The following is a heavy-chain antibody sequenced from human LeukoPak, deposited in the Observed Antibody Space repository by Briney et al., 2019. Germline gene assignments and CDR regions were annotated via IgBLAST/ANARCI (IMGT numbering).Heavy chain of an antibody. CDR3: ARTTEGGYTYDYFYYYYMDV. CDR2: IYYSGST. CDR1: GGSISSYY. J-gene: IGHJ6*03. D-gene: IGHD5-18*01. Sequence: SETLSLTCSVSGGSISSYYWSWIRQPPGKGLEWIGYIYYSGSTNYNPSLKSRVTISVDTSKNQFSLKLSSVTAADTAVYYCARTTEGGYTYDYFYYYYMDVWGKGTTVTVSS. V-gene: IGHV4-59*01.